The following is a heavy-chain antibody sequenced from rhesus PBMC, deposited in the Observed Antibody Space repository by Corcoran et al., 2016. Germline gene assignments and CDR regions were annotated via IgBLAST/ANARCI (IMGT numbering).Heavy chain of an antibody. D-gene: IGHD1-44*02. CDR2: IGGRSGTT. CDR3: ASGGSYNSLDV. Sequence: QVQLQESGPGLVKPSETLSLICSISGDSIRDNYWNWVRQPPGKGLEWIGCIGGRSGTTSYNPSLKSRVTISTDTSKNQLSLTLNSVTAADTAVYYCASGGSYNSLDVWGRGVLVTVSS. CDR1: GDSIRDNY. J-gene: IGHJ5-2*02. V-gene: IGHV4-165*02.